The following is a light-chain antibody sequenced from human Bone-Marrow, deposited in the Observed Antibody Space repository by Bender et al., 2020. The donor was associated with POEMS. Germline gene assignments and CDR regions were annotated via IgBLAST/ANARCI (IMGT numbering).Light chain of an antibody. CDR2: EDN. V-gene: IGLV2-14*03. Sequence: QSALTQPASVSGSPGQSITISCTGTSSDIGGYNYVSWYQQHPGKAPKLMILEDNHRPSGFSNRFSGSKSGNPASLTISGLQGEDEADYFCISYTSSSSLVFGGGPKLTVL. J-gene: IGLJ3*02. CDR1: SSDIGGYNY. CDR3: ISYTSSSSLV.